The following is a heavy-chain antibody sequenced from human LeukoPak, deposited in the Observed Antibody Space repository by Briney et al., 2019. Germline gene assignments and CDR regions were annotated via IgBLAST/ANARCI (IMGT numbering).Heavy chain of an antibody. D-gene: IGHD1-1*01. CDR1: GYTFTGYY. CDR3: QLYGVSANDNLDH. J-gene: IGHJ4*02. Sequence: ASVKVSCKASGYTFTGYYIHWVRQAPGQGLEWMGRINPNSGGTNYAQKFQGRVTMTRDTSISTAYMELSRLRSDDTAVYYCQLYGVSANDNLDHWPRGTLVPVSS. CDR2: INPNSGGT. V-gene: IGHV1-2*06.